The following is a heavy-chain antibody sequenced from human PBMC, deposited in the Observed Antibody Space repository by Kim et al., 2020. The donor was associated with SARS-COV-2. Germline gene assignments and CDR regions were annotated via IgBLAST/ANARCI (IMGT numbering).Heavy chain of an antibody. Sequence: GGTTDIPSLTTRVTRSMDTSKNQFSLRLSSVTAADTALYYCARGGKGAFDTWGRGTMVTVSS. J-gene: IGHJ3*02. CDR2: GGT. CDR3: ARGGKGAFDT. V-gene: IGHV4-59*09.